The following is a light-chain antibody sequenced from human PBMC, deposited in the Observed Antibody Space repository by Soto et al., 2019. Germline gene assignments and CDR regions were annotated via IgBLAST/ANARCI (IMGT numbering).Light chain of an antibody. J-gene: IGLJ1*01. CDR3: AAWDEALNGHV. V-gene: IGLV1-44*01. CDR2: RSD. Sequence: QSVLTQPPSASGTPGQRVTISCSGRSSNIGSSTVHWYQQLPGTAPKLLTHRSDQRPSGVPDRFSGSKSGTSASLAISGLQSEDEADYYCAAWDEALNGHVFGTGTKLTVL. CDR1: SSNIGSST.